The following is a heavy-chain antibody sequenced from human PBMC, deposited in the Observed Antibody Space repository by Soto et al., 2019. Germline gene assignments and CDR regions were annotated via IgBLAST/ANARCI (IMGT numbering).Heavy chain of an antibody. Sequence: SETLSLTCTVSGCSVSSGSYYWSWIRQPPGKGLEWIGYIYYSGSTNYNPSLKSRVTISVDTSKNQFSLKLSSVTAADTAVYYCASVTRTCISTSCYRYYYGMDGWGQGNTVTVS. CDR1: GCSVSSGSYY. D-gene: IGHD2-2*02. CDR2: IYYSGST. J-gene: IGHJ6*02. V-gene: IGHV4-61*01. CDR3: ASVTRTCISTSCYRYYYGMDG.